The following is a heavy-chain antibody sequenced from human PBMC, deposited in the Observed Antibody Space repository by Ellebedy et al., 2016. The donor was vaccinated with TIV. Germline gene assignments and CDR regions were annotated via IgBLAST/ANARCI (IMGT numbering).Heavy chain of an antibody. Sequence: LSLTCAASGFNFNTHFMSWVRQAPGKGLDWVASIKPDGSVTYYVDSVEGRFTISRDNARNSLYLQMNSLRAEDTAVYYCARDNTNPRSAFDIWGQGTMVTVSS. J-gene: IGHJ3*02. CDR3: ARDNTNPRSAFDI. V-gene: IGHV3-7*03. CDR1: GFNFNTHF. CDR2: IKPDGSVT.